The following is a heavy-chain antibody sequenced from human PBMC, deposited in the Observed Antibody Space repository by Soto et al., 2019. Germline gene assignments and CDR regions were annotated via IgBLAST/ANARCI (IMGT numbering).Heavy chain of an antibody. V-gene: IGHV3-23*01. CDR1: GFTFSDYV. J-gene: IGHJ4*02. CDR2: IGGSGGTT. D-gene: IGHD2-21*02. CDR3: AKGDRGDGLRGDSADY. Sequence: EVQLLESGGGLVQPGGSLRLSCAVSGFTFSDYVMSWVRQAPGKGLEWVSGIGGSGGTTYYADSVRDRFTISRDNSKNTLYLRLNSLRAEDTAVYFCAKGDRGDGLRGDSADYWGQGTLVTVSS.